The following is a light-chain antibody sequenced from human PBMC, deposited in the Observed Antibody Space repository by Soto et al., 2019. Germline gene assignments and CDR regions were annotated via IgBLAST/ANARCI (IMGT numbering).Light chain of an antibody. CDR3: GSYTSSSNYV. CDR2: EVS. V-gene: IGLV2-14*01. Sequence: QSALTQPASVSGSPGQSITISCTGYIHYDFVSWYQQHPGTAPKLVIYEVSNRPLGTSDRFSGSKSGHTASLTISGLQTEDEAVYYCGSYTSSSNYVFGTGTKVTV. CDR1: IHYDF. J-gene: IGLJ1*01.